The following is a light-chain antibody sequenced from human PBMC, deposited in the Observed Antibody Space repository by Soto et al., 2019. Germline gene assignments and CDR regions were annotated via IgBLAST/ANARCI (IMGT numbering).Light chain of an antibody. Sequence: QSVLTQPRSVSGSPGQSVTISCTGTSSDVGGYNYVSWYQQHPAKAPKLLIYDVTKRPSGVPDRFSGSKSGNTASLIISGLQAEDEDDYSCCSYAGTYTLYVLGTGNKLTVL. CDR3: CSYAGTYTLYV. CDR2: DVT. CDR1: SSDVGGYNY. V-gene: IGLV2-11*01. J-gene: IGLJ1*01.